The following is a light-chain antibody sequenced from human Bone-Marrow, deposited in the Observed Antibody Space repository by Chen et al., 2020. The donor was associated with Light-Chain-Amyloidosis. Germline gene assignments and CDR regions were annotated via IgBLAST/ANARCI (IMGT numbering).Light chain of an antibody. CDR1: SGSIATNY. V-gene: IGLV6-57*01. CDR3: QSYQGSSQGV. J-gene: IGLJ3*02. Sequence: NFMLTQPHSVSESPGKTVIISCTRSSGSIATNYVQWYQQRPGSSPTTVIYEYDQSPSGVPDRSSGSIDRSSNSASLAISGLKTEDEADYDCQSYQGSSQGVFGGGTKLTVL. CDR2: EYD.